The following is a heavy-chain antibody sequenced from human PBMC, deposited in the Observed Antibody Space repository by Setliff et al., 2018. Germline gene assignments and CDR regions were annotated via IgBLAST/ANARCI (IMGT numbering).Heavy chain of an antibody. D-gene: IGHD2-8*01. CDR2: INHSGST. CDR3: ARIDIVLMVYAD. Sequence: NPSETLSLTCTLSGGSLSSGSFYWSWIRQPPGKGLEWIGEINHSGSTNYNPSLKSRVTISVDTSKNQFSLKLSSVTAADTAVYYCARIDIVLMVYADWGQGTMVTVSS. J-gene: IGHJ3*01. V-gene: IGHV4-39*07. CDR1: GGSLSSGSFY.